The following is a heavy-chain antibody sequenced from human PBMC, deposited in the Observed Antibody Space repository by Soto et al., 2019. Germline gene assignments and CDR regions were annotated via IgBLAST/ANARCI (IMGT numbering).Heavy chain of an antibody. V-gene: IGHV3-23*01. CDR1: GFTFSSYA. Sequence: EVQLLESGGGLVQPGGSLRLYCAASGFTFSSYAMRWVRQAPGKGLEWVSAISGSGGSTYYADSVKGRFTISRDNSKNTLYLQMNSLRAQDTAVYDCARRGSGSYYDYWGKGTLVTVSS. J-gene: IGHJ4*02. D-gene: IGHD1-26*01. CDR3: ARRGSGSYYDY. CDR2: ISGSGGST.